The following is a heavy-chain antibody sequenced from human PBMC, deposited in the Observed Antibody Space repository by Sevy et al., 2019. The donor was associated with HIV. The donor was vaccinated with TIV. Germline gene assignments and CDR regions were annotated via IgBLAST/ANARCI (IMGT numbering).Heavy chain of an antibody. V-gene: IGHV3-11*01. Sequence: GESLKISCAASGFTFSDYFMMWIRRAPGKGLEWVSYITGSGTTLYYADFVKGRFTISRDNSKNSLFLQMNSLRPEDTAIYYCARDLTPRETYIDYWGQGTLVTVSS. CDR2: ITGSGTTL. D-gene: IGHD1-20*01. J-gene: IGHJ4*02. CDR3: ARDLTPRETYIDY. CDR1: GFTFSDYF.